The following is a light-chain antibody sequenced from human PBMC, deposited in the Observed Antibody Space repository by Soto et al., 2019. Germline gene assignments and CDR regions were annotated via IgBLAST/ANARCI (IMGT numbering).Light chain of an antibody. Sequence: EIVLTQSPATLSLSPGERATLSCRASQSVSSYLAWYQQKPCQAPRLLIYDASNRATGITARFSGSGSGTDFTLTISSLEPEDFAVYYCQQRSNWITFSGGNKVDIK. CDR2: DAS. CDR1: QSVSSY. CDR3: QQRSNWIT. J-gene: IGKJ4*01. V-gene: IGKV3-11*01.